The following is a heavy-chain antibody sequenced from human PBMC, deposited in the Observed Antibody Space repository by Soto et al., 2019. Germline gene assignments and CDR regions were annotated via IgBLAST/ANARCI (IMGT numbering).Heavy chain of an antibody. J-gene: IGHJ3*02. V-gene: IGHV3-11*01. Sequence: QVQLVESGGGLVKPGGSLRLSCAASGFTFSDYYMSWIRQAPGKGLEWVSYISSSGSTIYYADSVKGRLTISRDNAKNSLYLQMNRLRAEEMAVYYCARDRGRPGCSYYDYIWGGYRYVTIDAVDIWGQGTMVTVSS. CDR2: ISSSGSTI. CDR1: GFTFSDYY. D-gene: IGHD3-16*02. CDR3: ARDRGRPGCSYYDYIWGGYRYVTIDAVDI.